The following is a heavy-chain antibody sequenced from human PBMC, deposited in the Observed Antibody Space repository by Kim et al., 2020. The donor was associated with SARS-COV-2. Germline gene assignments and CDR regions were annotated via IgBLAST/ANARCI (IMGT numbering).Heavy chain of an antibody. CDR3: ARGDIVVVPAGLGVLYGMDV. Sequence: RFTISSDNAKNSLYLQMNSLRAEDTAVYYCARGDIVVVPAGLGVLYGMDVWGQGTTVTVSS. D-gene: IGHD2-2*01. J-gene: IGHJ6*02. V-gene: IGHV3-11*01.